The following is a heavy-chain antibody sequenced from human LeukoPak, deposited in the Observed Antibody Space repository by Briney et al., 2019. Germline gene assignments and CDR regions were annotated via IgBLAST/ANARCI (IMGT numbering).Heavy chain of an antibody. V-gene: IGHV3-21*01. D-gene: IGHD1-1*01. CDR1: GFTFSSYS. CDR2: ISSSSSYI. CDR3: ARGSPLWNARGDY. Sequence: SGGSLRLSCAASGFTFSSYSMNWVRQAPGKGLEWVSSISSSSSYIYYADSVKGRFTISRDNAKNSLYLQMNSLRAEDTAVYYCARGSPLWNARGDYWGQGTLVTVSS. J-gene: IGHJ4*02.